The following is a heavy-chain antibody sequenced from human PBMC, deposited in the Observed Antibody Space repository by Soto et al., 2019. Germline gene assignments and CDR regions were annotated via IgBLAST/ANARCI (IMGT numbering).Heavy chain of an antibody. CDR3: TTTNERWLWFGGKSDY. V-gene: IGHV3-15*01. D-gene: IGHD3-10*01. J-gene: IGHJ4*02. CDR2: IKSKTDGGTT. Sequence: KPGGSLRLSCAASGVTSSNAWMSWVRQAPGKGLEWVGRIKSKTDGGTTDYAASVKGRFTISRDDSKNTLYLQMNSLKTEDTAVYYCTTTNERWLWFGGKSDYWGQGTLVTVSS. CDR1: GVTSSNAW.